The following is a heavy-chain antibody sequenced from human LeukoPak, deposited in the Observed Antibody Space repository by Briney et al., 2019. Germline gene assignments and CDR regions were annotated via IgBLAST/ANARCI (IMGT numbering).Heavy chain of an antibody. CDR3: AREGANYQDYFDS. D-gene: IGHD4/OR15-4a*01. CDR1: GFVFRSYW. J-gene: IGHJ4*02. CDR2: IQSDGSRA. V-gene: IGHV3-74*01. Sequence: GGSLRLSCAGSGFVFRSYWMHWVRQTPGKGLVWVSRIQSDGSRADYADFAKGRFTISGDNARDTVDLQMNSLRAEDTAVYYCAREGANYQDYFDSWGQGTLVTVSS.